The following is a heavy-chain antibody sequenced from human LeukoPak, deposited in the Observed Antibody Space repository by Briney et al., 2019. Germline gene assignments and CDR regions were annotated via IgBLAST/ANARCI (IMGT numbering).Heavy chain of an antibody. D-gene: IGHD6-13*01. CDR1: GDSVSSNSAA. V-gene: IGHV6-1*01. Sequence: SQTLSLTCAISGDSVSSNSAAWNWIRQSPSRGLEWLGRTYYRSKWYNDYAVSVKSRITINPDTSKNQFSLQLNSVTPGDTAVYYCARDQQQLVPDYYYYGMDVWGQGTTVTVSS. CDR2: TYYRSKWYN. J-gene: IGHJ6*02. CDR3: ARDQQQLVPDYYYYGMDV.